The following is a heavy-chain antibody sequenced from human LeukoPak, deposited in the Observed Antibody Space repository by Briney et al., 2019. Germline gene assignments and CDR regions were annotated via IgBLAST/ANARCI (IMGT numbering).Heavy chain of an antibody. CDR2: ICYNEST. Sequence: SETLSLTCTVSGCSISSHYWSWIRQPPGKGLEWIGFICYNESTNYNPSLKSRVTISVDTSKNQFSLKLSSVTAADTAVYYCARGQATRPATYYYGSGSYYNRGYFQHWGQGTLVTVSS. J-gene: IGHJ1*01. CDR1: GCSISSHY. V-gene: IGHV4-59*11. D-gene: IGHD3-10*01. CDR3: ARGQATRPATYYYGSGSYYNRGYFQH.